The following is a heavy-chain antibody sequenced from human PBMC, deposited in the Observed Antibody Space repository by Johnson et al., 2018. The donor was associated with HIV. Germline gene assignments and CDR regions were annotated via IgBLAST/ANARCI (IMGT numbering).Heavy chain of an antibody. V-gene: IGHV3-30*02. Sequence: QMLLVESGGGVVQPGRSLRLSCAASGFTFSSYDMHWVRQAPGKGLEGVAFIRYDGNNKYYADSVKGRFTISRDNSKNTLYLQMNSLRAEDTAVYYCAKGASGSQRRGAFHIWGQGTMVTVSS. J-gene: IGHJ3*02. D-gene: IGHD1-26*01. CDR1: GFTFSSYD. CDR2: IRYDGNNK. CDR3: AKGASGSQRRGAFHI.